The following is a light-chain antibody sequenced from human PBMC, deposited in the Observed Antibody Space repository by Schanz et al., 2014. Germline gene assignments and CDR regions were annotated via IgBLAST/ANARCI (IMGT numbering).Light chain of an antibody. V-gene: IGLV2-11*01. Sequence: QSALTQPRSVSGSPGQSVTISCTGTSSDVGGYNYVSWYQQHPGKAPKLMIYEVSNRPSGVPDRFSGSKSGNTASLTISGLQAEDEADYYCSSYTSSSTWVFGGGTKLTVL. CDR3: SSYTSSSTWV. J-gene: IGLJ3*02. CDR1: SSDVGGYNY. CDR2: EVS.